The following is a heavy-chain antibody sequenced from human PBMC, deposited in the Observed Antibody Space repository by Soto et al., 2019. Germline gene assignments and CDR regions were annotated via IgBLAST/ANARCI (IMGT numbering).Heavy chain of an antibody. CDR3: ARFRVRGVAKGNWFDP. J-gene: IGHJ5*02. V-gene: IGHV1-8*01. Sequence: ASVKVSCKASGYTFTSYDINWVRQATGQGLEWMGWMNPNSGNTGCAQKFQGRVTMTRNTSISTAYMELSSLRSEDTAVYYCARFRVRGVAKGNWFDPWGQGTLVTVSS. CDR1: GYTFTSYD. D-gene: IGHD3-10*01. CDR2: MNPNSGNT.